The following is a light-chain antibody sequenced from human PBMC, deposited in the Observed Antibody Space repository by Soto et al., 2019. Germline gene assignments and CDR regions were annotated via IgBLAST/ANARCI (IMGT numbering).Light chain of an antibody. CDR1: SGSVSTSYY. CDR2: STN. Sequence: QTVVTQEPSFSVSPGRTVTLTCGLSSGSVSTSYYPSWYQQTPGQAPRPLIYSTNTRSSGFPDRFSGSILGNKAALTITGAQADDESDYYCVLYMGSGISVFGGGTKLTVL. J-gene: IGLJ2*01. V-gene: IGLV8-61*01. CDR3: VLYMGSGISV.